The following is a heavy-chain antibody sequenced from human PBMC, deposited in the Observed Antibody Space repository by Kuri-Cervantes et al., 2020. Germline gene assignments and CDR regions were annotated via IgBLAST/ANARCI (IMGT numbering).Heavy chain of an antibody. CDR3: ARDRQYSSMDYCMDV. J-gene: IGHJ6*03. V-gene: IGHV3-30-3*01. Sequence: GESLKISCAASGFTFSSYAMHWVRQTPGRGLEWVAVVSYDGSNKYYGNSVKGRFTIFRDNSKNTLYLQMTSLTAEDTAVYFCARDRQYSSMDYCMDVWGKGTTVTVS. D-gene: IGHD6-13*01. CDR2: VSYDGSNK. CDR1: GFTFSSYA.